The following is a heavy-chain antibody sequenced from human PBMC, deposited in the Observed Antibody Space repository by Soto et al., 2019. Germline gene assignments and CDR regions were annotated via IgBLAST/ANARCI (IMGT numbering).Heavy chain of an antibody. CDR2: INAGNGNP. V-gene: IGHV1-3*01. J-gene: IGHJ4*02. CDR1: GYTFTTYA. CDR3: ARVLLGSGTYYNAFDY. Sequence: ASVKVSCKASGYTFTTYAMHWLRQAPGQRLEWMGWINAGNGNPKYSQKLQGRVTITRDTSASTAYMELSSLRSEDTAVYYCARVLLGSGTYYNAFDYWGQGTLVTVSS. D-gene: IGHD3-10*01.